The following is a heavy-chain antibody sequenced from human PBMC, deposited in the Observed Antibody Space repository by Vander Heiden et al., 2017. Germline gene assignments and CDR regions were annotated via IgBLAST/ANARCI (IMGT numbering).Heavy chain of an antibody. Sequence: QVQLQQSGPGLVKPSQTLSVTCAISGDSVSSNSAAWNWIRQSPSRGLDWLGRTYYRSRWYTEYAASVRSRITINPDTSKNQLSLQLNSATPEDTAVYYCTRTGGGDYWGQGTLVTVSS. V-gene: IGHV6-1*01. CDR1: GDSVSSNSAA. D-gene: IGHD2-15*01. CDR3: TRTGGGDY. CDR2: TYYRSRWYT. J-gene: IGHJ4*02.